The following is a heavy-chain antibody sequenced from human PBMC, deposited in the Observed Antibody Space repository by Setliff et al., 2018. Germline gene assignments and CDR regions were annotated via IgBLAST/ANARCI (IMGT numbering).Heavy chain of an antibody. CDR1: GYSFTDYW. J-gene: IGHJ4*02. V-gene: IGHV5-51*01. Sequence: GESLKISCKGSGYSFTDYWIGWVRQMPGKGLEWMGVIYPGDSGTRYSPSFQGQVTISADKSISTAYLQWSSLKASDTAIYYCAGQGGYSDGSVEYWGQGALVTVSS. D-gene: IGHD5-18*01. CDR2: IYPGDSGT. CDR3: AGQGGYSDGSVEY.